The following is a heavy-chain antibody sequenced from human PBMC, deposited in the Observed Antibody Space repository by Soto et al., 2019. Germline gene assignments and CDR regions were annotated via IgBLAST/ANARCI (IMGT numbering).Heavy chain of an antibody. CDR3: ARDFGGVSGTSNYFDH. CDR2: IYYSGFT. V-gene: IGHV4-31*03. J-gene: IGHJ4*02. CDR1: GGSISSGGYY. Sequence: NPAETLSLTCTVSGGSISSGGYYWNWIRQHPGKGLEWIGYIYYSGFTLYNPSLKSRVTISVDTSKNQFSLKLSSVTAADTAVYYCARDFGGVSGTSNYFDHWGQGTPVTVPQ. D-gene: IGHD3-16*01.